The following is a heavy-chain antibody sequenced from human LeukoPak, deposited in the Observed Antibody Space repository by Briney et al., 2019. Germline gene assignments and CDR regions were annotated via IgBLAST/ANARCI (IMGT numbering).Heavy chain of an antibody. CDR1: GYTFTSYG. CDR2: ISTNIGNT. V-gene: IGHV1-18*01. CDR3: ARPCSYYDFWSGYYTGDYFDY. J-gene: IGHJ4*02. D-gene: IGHD3-3*01. Sequence: ASVKVSCKASGYTFTSYGISWVRQPPGQGLEWMGWISTNIGNTNYAQRLQGRVTMTTDTSTSTAYMELRSLRSDDTAVYYCARPCSYYDFWSGYYTGDYFDYWGQGTLVTVSS.